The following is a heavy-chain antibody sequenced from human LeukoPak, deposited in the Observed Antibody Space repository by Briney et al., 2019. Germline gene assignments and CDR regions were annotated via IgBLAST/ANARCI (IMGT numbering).Heavy chain of an antibody. D-gene: IGHD3-22*01. Sequence: SETLSLTCAVYGGSFSGYYWSWIRQPPGKGLEWIGEINHSGSTNYNPSLQSRVTISVDTSKNQFSLNLSSVTAADTAVYFCARDPDYYDPGYWGQGTLVTVSS. J-gene: IGHJ4*02. CDR3: ARDPDYYDPGY. CDR2: INHSGST. V-gene: IGHV4-34*01. CDR1: GGSFSGYY.